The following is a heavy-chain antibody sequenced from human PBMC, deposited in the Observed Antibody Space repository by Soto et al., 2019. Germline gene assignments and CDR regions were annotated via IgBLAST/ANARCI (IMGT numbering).Heavy chain of an antibody. J-gene: IGHJ5*02. CDR2: IYYSGST. Sequence: QVQLQESGPGLVKPSQTLSLTCTVSGGSISSGDYYWSWIRQHPGEGLEWIGHIYYSGSTYYNPSLKSRVTISVDTSKNQFSLKLSSVIAADTAVYYCARNGQLGWRGFDPWGQGTLVTVSS. V-gene: IGHV4-31*03. D-gene: IGHD6-6*01. CDR3: ARNGQLGWRGFDP. CDR1: GGSISSGDYY.